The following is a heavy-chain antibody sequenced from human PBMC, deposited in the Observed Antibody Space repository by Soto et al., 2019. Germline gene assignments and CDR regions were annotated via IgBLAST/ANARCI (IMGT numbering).Heavy chain of an antibody. CDR3: TRDPSGSYAFDY. CDR1: VFTFSGSA. D-gene: IGHD1-26*01. J-gene: IGHJ4*02. CDR2: IRSKANSYAT. V-gene: IGHV3-73*01. Sequence: PGWSLRLSCSASVFTFSGSAMHWFRQASGKGLEWVGRIRSKANSYATAYAASVKGRFTISRDDSKNTAYLQMNSLKTEDTAVYYCTRDPSGSYAFDYWGQGTLVTVSS.